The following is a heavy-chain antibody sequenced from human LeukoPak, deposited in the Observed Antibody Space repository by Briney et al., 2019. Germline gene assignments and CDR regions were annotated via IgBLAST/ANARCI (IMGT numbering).Heavy chain of an antibody. CDR1: GYSFTRHW. D-gene: IGHD3-9*01. CDR2: INPDGGYT. V-gene: IGHV1-46*01. Sequence: ASVKVSCKTSGYSFTRHWIHWVRQAPGQGLEWVGIINPDGGYTVYARKFQGRVSVTRDMSSSTVYMELSRLRYEDTAVYYCARDHSNDDKSWWFDPWGQGTLVSVSA. CDR3: ARDHSNDDKSWWFDP. J-gene: IGHJ5*02.